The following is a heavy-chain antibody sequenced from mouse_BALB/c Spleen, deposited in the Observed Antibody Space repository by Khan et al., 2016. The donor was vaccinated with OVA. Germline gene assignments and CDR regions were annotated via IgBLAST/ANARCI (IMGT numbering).Heavy chain of an antibody. CDR3: ARGGSSGPAWFAY. Sequence: VQLKESGPGLVKPSQSLSLTCSVTGYSITSGYYWNWIRQFPGNKLEWMGYIRYDGSNNYNPSLKNRISITRDTSKNQFFLKLNSVTTEGTATYYCARGGSSGPAWFAYWGQGTLVTVSA. J-gene: IGHJ3*01. V-gene: IGHV3-6*02. CDR2: IRYDGSN. D-gene: IGHD3-1*01. CDR1: GYSITSGYY.